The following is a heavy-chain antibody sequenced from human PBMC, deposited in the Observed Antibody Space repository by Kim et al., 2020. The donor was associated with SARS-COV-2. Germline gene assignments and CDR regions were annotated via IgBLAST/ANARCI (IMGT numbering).Heavy chain of an antibody. CDR3: ARAPHSGYDYFDY. J-gene: IGHJ4*02. V-gene: IGHV1-69*13. CDR2: IIPIFGTA. CDR1: GGTSSSYA. Sequence: SVKVSCKASGGTSSSYAISWVRQAPGQGLEWMGGIIPIFGTANYAQKFQGRVTITADESTSTAYMELSSLRSEDTAVYYCARAPHSGYDYFDYWGQGTLVTVSS. D-gene: IGHD5-12*01.